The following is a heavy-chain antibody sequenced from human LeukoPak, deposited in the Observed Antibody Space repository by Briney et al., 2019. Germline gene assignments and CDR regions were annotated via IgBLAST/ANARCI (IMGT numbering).Heavy chain of an antibody. J-gene: IGHJ6*02. CDR2: INHSGST. V-gene: IGHV4-34*01. CDR3: ARGLRFLVV. CDR1: GGSFSGYY. D-gene: IGHD3-3*01. Sequence: SETLSLTCAVYGGSFSGYYWSWIRQPPGKGLEWIGEINHSGSTNYNPSLKSRVTISVDTSENQFSLKLSFVTAAGTAVYYCARGLRFLVVWGQGTTVTVSS.